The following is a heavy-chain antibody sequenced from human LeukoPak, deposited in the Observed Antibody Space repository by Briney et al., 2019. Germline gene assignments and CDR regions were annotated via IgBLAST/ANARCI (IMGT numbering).Heavy chain of an antibody. CDR1: GFTFSSYS. Sequence: GGSLRLSCAASGFTFSSYSMNWVRQAPGKGLEWVSYISSSSSTIYYADSVKGRFTISRDNAKNSLYLQMNGLRAEDTAVYYCARTATSGTYYSLFDSWGQGTLVTVSS. D-gene: IGHD3-10*01. CDR2: ISSSSSTI. V-gene: IGHV3-48*04. CDR3: ARTATSGTYYSLFDS. J-gene: IGHJ4*02.